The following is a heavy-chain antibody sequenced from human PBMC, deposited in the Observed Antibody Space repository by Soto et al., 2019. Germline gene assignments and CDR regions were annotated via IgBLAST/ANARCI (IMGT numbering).Heavy chain of an antibody. CDR3: AKRRGAGGHFDY. J-gene: IGHJ4*02. Sequence: DVQLLESGGGLVQPEGSLRLSCAASGFTFSSYAMGWVRQGPGKGLEWVAVVSIGGSTHYADSVRGRFTISRDTSKNTLSLQMNSLTAEDTAAYFCAKRRGAGGHFDYWGQGALVTVSS. CDR2: VSIGGST. CDR1: GFTFSSYA. V-gene: IGHV3-23*01. D-gene: IGHD2-15*01.